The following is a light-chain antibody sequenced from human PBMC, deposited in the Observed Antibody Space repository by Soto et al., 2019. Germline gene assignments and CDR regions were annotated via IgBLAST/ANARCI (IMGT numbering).Light chain of an antibody. V-gene: IGLV2-14*01. CDR1: SSHVGGYNY. Sequence: QSALTQPASVSGSPGQSITISCTGTSSHVGGYNYVSWYQQHPGKAPKVMIYEVSNRPSGVSNRFSGSKSGNTASLTISGLQAEDEADYYCSSYTSSSTHWVFGGGTKLTVL. J-gene: IGLJ3*02. CDR3: SSYTSSSTHWV. CDR2: EVS.